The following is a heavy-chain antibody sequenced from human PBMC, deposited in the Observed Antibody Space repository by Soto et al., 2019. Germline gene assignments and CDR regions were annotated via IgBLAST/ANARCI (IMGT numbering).Heavy chain of an antibody. D-gene: IGHD1-26*01. Sequence: SQTLSLTCAITGDSVSSNSSGWSCVSQSPSRGLEWLGRTYYRSKWYYEYAVSVRGRITINPDTSKNQYSLQLNSVTPEDTAVYFCARGEQYSGRIFDYWGQGTLVTVSS. CDR2: TYYRSKWYY. CDR3: ARGEQYSGRIFDY. V-gene: IGHV6-1*01. CDR1: GDSVSSNSSG. J-gene: IGHJ4*01.